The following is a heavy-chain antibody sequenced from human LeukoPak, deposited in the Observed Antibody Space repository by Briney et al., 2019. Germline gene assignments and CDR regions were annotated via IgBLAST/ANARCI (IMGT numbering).Heavy chain of an antibody. Sequence: PGGSLRLSCAASGFTFSSYWMHWVRQAPGKGLEWVSYISSSGSTTHYADSVKGRFTFSRDNAKNSLYLQMNSQRAEDTAVYYCARDQRGSYYGFFDYWGQGTLVTVSS. CDR2: ISSSGSTT. CDR3: ARDQRGSYYGFFDY. CDR1: GFTFSSYW. J-gene: IGHJ4*02. D-gene: IGHD1-26*01. V-gene: IGHV3-48*04.